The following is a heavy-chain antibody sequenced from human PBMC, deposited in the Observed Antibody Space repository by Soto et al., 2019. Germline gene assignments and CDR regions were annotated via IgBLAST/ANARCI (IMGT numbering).Heavy chain of an antibody. D-gene: IGHD3-9*01. J-gene: IGHJ5*02. Sequence: ASVKVSCKASGYTFTSYDINWVRQATGQGLEWMGWMNPNSGNTGYAQKFQGRVTMTRNTSISTAYMELSSLRSEDTAVYYCARVRDILTGYYIHNWFDPRGQGTLVTVSS. CDR2: MNPNSGNT. CDR3: ARVRDILTGYYIHNWFDP. V-gene: IGHV1-8*01. CDR1: GYTFTSYD.